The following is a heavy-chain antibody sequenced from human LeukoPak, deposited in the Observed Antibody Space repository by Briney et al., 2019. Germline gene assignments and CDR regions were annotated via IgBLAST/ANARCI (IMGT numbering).Heavy chain of an antibody. V-gene: IGHV4-30-2*01. CDR1: GGSINSGGFS. J-gene: IGHJ3*01. D-gene: IGHD3-22*01. CDR3: ARELRYDNSDSGAF. CDR2: IYYSGTT. Sequence: SETLSLTCAVSGGSINSGGFSWTWIRQPPGKGLEWIGYIYYSGTTSYNPSLKSRVTISVDNVKNEFALKLKSVTAADTAVYYCARELRYDNSDSGAFWGQGTVVTVSS.